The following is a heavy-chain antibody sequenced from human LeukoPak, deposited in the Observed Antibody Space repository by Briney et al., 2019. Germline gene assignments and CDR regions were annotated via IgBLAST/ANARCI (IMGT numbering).Heavy chain of an antibody. V-gene: IGHV4-59*01. J-gene: IGHJ6*02. CDR3: ARTSRHFYGSGTNLTPWPAGMDV. CDR1: GGSMSGFF. D-gene: IGHD3-10*01. Sequence: SETLSLTCTVSGGSMSGFFWTWIRQPPGRALEWIGSIYYSGSSAKYNPSLKSRVTIYVDTSKSQFSLNLNSATAADTAVYYCARTSRHFYGSGTNLTPWPAGMDVWGQGTTVTVSS. CDR2: IYYSGSSA.